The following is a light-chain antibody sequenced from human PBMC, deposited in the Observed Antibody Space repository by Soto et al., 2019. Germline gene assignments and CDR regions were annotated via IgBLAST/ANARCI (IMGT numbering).Light chain of an antibody. CDR2: GPS. V-gene: IGKV3-20*01. CDR1: QSVPKNY. CDR3: LQHNSYPRVT. J-gene: IGKJ4*01. Sequence: EIVLTQSPGTLSLSPGERATLSCRASQSVPKNYLAWYQHKPGQAPRLLIYGPSSRATGIPDRFSGSGSGTDFTLSISSLQPEDFATYYCLQHNSYPRVTFGGGTKVEIK.